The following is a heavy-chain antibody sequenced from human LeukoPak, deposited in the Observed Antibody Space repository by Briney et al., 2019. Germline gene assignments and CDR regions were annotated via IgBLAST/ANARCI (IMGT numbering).Heavy chain of an antibody. D-gene: IGHD1-14*01. V-gene: IGHV1-46*01. Sequence: GASVKVSCKASGYTFSGYQVHWLRQAPGQGLEWMGIINPSGGSTSYAQKFQGRVTMTRDTSTSTVYMELSSLRSEDTAVYYCAREYFSTGGFDYWGQGTLVTVSS. J-gene: IGHJ4*02. CDR2: INPSGGST. CDR3: AREYFSTGGFDY. CDR1: GYTFSGYQ.